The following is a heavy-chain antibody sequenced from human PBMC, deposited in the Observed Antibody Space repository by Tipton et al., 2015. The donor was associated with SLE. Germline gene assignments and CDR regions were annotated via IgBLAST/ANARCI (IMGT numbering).Heavy chain of an antibody. CDR3: AGDQRAGRAFDI. D-gene: IGHD6-25*01. J-gene: IGHJ3*02. Sequence: TLSLTCTVSGGSISSYYWSWIRQPPGKGLEWIGYIYYSGSTNYNPPLKSRVTISVDTSKNQFSLKLSSVTAADTAVYYCAGDQRAGRAFDIWGQGTMVTVSS. V-gene: IGHV4-59*01. CDR1: GGSISSYY. CDR2: IYYSGST.